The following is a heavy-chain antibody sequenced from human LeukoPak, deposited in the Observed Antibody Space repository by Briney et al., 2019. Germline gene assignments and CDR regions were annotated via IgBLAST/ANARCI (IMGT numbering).Heavy chain of an antibody. D-gene: IGHD6-13*01. Sequence: PGGSLRLSCAASGFTFSNYAMHWVRQAPGKGLEYVSTISSNGESTDYANSVKGRFTISRDNSKNTLYLQMGSLRAEDTAVYYCVRGGPVVLAAFDYWGQGTLGTVSS. CDR3: VRGGPVVLAAFDY. CDR2: ISSNGEST. V-gene: IGHV3-64*01. CDR1: GFTFSNYA. J-gene: IGHJ4*02.